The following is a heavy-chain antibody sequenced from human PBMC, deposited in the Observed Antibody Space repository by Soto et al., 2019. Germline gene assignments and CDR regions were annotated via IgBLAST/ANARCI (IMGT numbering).Heavy chain of an antibody. CDR2: ISAYNGNT. CDR1: GYTCTSYG. V-gene: IGHV1-18*01. Sequence: QVPLVQSGAEVKKPGASVKVSCKASGYTCTSYGISWVRQAPGQGLEWMGWISAYNGNTNYAQKLQGRVTMTTDTSTSTAYMELRSLRSDDTAVYYCAVHQTTLTTNYYYYYMDVWGKGTTVTVSS. CDR3: AVHQTTLTTNYYYYYMDV. J-gene: IGHJ6*03. D-gene: IGHD4-17*01.